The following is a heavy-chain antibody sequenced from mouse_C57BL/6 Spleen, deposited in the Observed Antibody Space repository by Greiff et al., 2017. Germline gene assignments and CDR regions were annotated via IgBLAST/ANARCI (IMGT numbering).Heavy chain of an antibody. J-gene: IGHJ4*01. Sequence: EVQLQESGGGLVQPGGSLKLSCAASGFTFSDYGMAWVRQAPRKGPEWVAFISNLAYSIYYADTVTGRFTISRENAKNTLYLEMSSLRSEDTAMYYCARHVDYAMDYWSQGASGTVSS. CDR2: ISNLAYSI. V-gene: IGHV5-15*01. CDR1: GFTFSDYG. CDR3: ARHVDYAMDY.